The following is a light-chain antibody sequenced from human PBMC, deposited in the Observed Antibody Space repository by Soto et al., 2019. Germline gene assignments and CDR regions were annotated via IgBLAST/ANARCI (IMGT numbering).Light chain of an antibody. Sequence: EIVMTQSPATLSVSPGEGATLSCRASQSISNNLAWYQQKPGQAPRLLIVGASTRATGVPARFSGSGSGTEFSLTISSLQSEDVATYYCQNYNSAPRTFGQGTKVEIK. CDR3: QNYNSAPRT. V-gene: IGKV3-15*01. CDR2: GAS. CDR1: QSISNN. J-gene: IGKJ1*01.